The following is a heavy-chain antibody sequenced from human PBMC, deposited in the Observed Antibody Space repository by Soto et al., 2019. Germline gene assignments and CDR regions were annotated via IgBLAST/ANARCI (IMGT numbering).Heavy chain of an antibody. Sequence: FLRLYCAASGFTFSIYDISWVRQAPGKGLEWLSAISTSGDKTYYADSVEGRFTISRDNSKNTLYLQMNSLRDDDTAVYYCAKPRYDAGVDTYCMCGWGRGSTV. V-gene: IGHV3-23*01. D-gene: IGHD5-12*01. J-gene: IGHJ6*02. CDR1: GFTFSIYD. CDR2: ISTSGDKT. CDR3: AKPRYDAGVDTYCMCG.